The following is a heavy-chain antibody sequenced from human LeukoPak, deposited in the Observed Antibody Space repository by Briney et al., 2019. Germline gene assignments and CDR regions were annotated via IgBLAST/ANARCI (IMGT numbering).Heavy chain of an antibody. J-gene: IGHJ6*03. CDR2: MSAYNGNT. D-gene: IGHD6-13*01. CDR3: ARLAAAGPLAYYMDV. V-gene: IGHV1-18*01. CDR1: GYTFTSYG. Sequence: ASVKVSCKASGYTFTSYGISWVRQAPGQGLEWMGWMSAYNGNTNYAQKLQGRVTMTTDTSTSTAYMELRSLRSDDTAVYYCARLAAAGPLAYYMDVWGKGTTVTVSS.